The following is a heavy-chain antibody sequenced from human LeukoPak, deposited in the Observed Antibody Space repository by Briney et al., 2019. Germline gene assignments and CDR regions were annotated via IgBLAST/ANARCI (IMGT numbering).Heavy chain of an antibody. Sequence: SQTLSLTCTVSGGSISSGGYYWSWIRQHPGKGLEWIGYIYYSGSTYYNPSLKSRVTISVDTSKNQFSLKLSSVTAADTAVYYCAREGRAVAGRNGYYYYYGMDVWGQGTTVTVSS. D-gene: IGHD6-19*01. CDR3: AREGRAVAGRNGYYYYYGMDV. CDR2: IYYSGST. CDR1: GGSISSGGYY. V-gene: IGHV4-31*03. J-gene: IGHJ6*02.